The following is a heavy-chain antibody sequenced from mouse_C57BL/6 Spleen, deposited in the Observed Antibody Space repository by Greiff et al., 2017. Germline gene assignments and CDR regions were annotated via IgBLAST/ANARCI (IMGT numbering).Heavy chain of an antibody. CDR2: ISNLAYSI. Sequence: EVQGVESGGGLVQPGGSLKLSCAASGFTFSDYGMAWVRQAPRKGPEWVAFISNLAYSIYYADTVTGRFTISRENAKNTLYLEMSSLRSEDTAMYYCARHRDYGSSSWYFDVWGTGTTVTVSS. V-gene: IGHV5-15*01. CDR3: ARHRDYGSSSWYFDV. CDR1: GFTFSDYG. J-gene: IGHJ1*03. D-gene: IGHD1-1*01.